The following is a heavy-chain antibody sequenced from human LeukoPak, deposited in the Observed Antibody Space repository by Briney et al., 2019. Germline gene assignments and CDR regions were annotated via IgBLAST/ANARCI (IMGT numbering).Heavy chain of an antibody. CDR2: ISSSSSYT. Sequence: PGGSLRLSCAASGFTFSDYYMSWIRQAPGKGLEWVSYISSSSSYTNYADSVKGRFTISRDNAKNSLYLQMNSLRAEDTAVYYCARGEGLRWGYYYYYGMDVWGKGTTVTVSS. J-gene: IGHJ6*04. V-gene: IGHV3-11*06. D-gene: IGHD5-12*01. CDR1: GFTFSDYY. CDR3: ARGEGLRWGYYYYYGMDV.